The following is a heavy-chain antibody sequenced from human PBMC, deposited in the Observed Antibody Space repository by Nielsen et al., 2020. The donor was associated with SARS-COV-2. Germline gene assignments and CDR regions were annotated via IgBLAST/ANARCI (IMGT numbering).Heavy chain of an antibody. CDR2: IYYSGST. V-gene: IGHV4-59*08. D-gene: IGHD5-24*01. J-gene: IGHJ6*02. CDR1: GGSISSYY. CDR3: ARTSRDGYNYVDYYYYGMDV. Sequence: SETLSLTCTVSGGSISSYYWSWIRQPPGKGLEWIGYIYYSGSTYYNPSLKSRVTISVDTSKNQFSLKLSSVTAADTAVYYCARTSRDGYNYVDYYYYGMDVWGQGTTVTVSS.